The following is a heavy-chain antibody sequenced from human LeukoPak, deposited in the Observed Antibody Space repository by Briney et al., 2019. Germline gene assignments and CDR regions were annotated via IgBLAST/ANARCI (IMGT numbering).Heavy chain of an antibody. CDR1: GGTFSSYA. Sequence: ASVKVSCKASGGTFSSYAISWVRQAPGQGLEWMGWISAYNGNTNYAQKLQGRVTMTTDTSTSTAYMELRSLRSDDTAVHYCARMDALSYSNCEDAFDIWGQGTMVTVSS. V-gene: IGHV1-18*01. J-gene: IGHJ3*02. D-gene: IGHD4-11*01. CDR2: ISAYNGNT. CDR3: ARMDALSYSNCEDAFDI.